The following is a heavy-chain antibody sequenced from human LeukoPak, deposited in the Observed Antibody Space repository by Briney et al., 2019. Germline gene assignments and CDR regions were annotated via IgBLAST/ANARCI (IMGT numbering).Heavy chain of an antibody. CDR2: MNPNSSNT. D-gene: IGHD1-26*01. J-gene: IGHJ4*02. Sequence: ASVKVSCKASGYTFTSYDINWVRQATGQGLEWMGWMNPNSSNTGYAQKFQGRVTITRNTSISTAYMELSSLRSEDTAVYYCARSPSIVRSPPDYWGQGTLVTVSS. V-gene: IGHV1-8*03. CDR3: ARSPSIVRSPPDY. CDR1: GYTFTSYD.